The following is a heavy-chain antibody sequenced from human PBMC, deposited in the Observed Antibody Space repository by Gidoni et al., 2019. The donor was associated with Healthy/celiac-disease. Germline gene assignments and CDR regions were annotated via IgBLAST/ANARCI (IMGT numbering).Heavy chain of an antibody. D-gene: IGHD3-22*01. Sequence: QVQLVQSGAEVKKPGASVKVSCKASGYTFTSYDINWVRQATGQGLEWMGWMNPNSGNTGYAQKFQGRVTMTRNTSISTAYMELSSLRSEDTAVYYCARGGGYYDSSGYPRNNWFDPWGQGTLVTVSS. CDR2: MNPNSGNT. CDR1: GYTFTSYD. CDR3: ARGGGYYDSSGYPRNNWFDP. V-gene: IGHV1-8*01. J-gene: IGHJ5*02.